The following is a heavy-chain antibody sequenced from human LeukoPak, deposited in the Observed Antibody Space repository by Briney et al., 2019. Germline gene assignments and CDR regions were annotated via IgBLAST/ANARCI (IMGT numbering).Heavy chain of an antibody. CDR2: ISSSSSYI. V-gene: IGHV3-21*01. D-gene: IGHD6-13*01. CDR1: GFTFSSYS. J-gene: IGHJ4*02. Sequence: PGGSLRLSCAASGFTFSSYSMNWVRQAPGKGLEWVSSISSSSSYIYYADSVKGRFTISRDNAKNSLYLQMNSLRAEDTAVYYCARDGRTRIAAVGTGSYFDYWGQGTLVTVSS. CDR3: ARDGRTRIAAVGTGSYFDY.